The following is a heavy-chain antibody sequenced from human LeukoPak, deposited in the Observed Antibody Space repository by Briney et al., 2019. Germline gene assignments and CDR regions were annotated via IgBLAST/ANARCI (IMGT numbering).Heavy chain of an antibody. CDR1: GFTFSSYA. Sequence: GSLRLSCAASGFTFSSYAMHWVRQAPGKGLEWIAIMHHTESTHYNPSLQSRVTISIDTSKNHLSLKLRSVSAADTAIYSCATSEGGGFFDYWGQGTPVTVSS. J-gene: IGHJ4*02. V-gene: IGHV4-38-2*01. D-gene: IGHD4-23*01. CDR2: MHHTEST. CDR3: ATSEGGGFFDY.